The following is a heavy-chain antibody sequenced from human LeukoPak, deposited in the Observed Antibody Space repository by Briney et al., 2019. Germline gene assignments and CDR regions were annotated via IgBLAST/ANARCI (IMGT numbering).Heavy chain of an antibody. CDR3: AKDLLNYYGSGSYYNPTPFDY. V-gene: IGHV3-23*01. D-gene: IGHD3-10*01. J-gene: IGHJ4*02. CDR1: GFTFSSYA. Sequence: GGSLRLSCAAPGFTFSSYAMSWVRQAPGKGLEWVSAISGSGGSTYYADSVKGRFTISRDNSKNTLYLQMNSLRAEDTAVYYCAKDLLNYYGSGSYYNPTPFDYWGQGTLVTVSS. CDR2: ISGSGGST.